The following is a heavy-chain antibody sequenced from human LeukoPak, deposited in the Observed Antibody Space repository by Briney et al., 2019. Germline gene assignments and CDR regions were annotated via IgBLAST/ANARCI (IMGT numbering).Heavy chain of an antibody. J-gene: IGHJ4*01. CDR2: MSYDGRYR. CDR3: ARSELYYGSESYYHLDY. Sequence: PGPSLRLSCTTSGFTFDFYATHWVRQAPGKGLEWVAVMSYDGRYRYYADSAKGRFTISRDNSKRTLYLEMSSLRPEDTALYYCARSELYYGSESYYHLDYWGHGTLVTVSS. CDR1: GFTFDFYA. D-gene: IGHD3-10*01. V-gene: IGHV3-30*03.